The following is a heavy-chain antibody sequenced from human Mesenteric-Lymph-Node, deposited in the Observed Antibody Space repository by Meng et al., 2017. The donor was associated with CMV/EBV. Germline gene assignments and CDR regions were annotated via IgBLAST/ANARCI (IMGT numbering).Heavy chain of an antibody. Sequence: GGSLRLSCAASGFTFSDSAIHWIRQASGKGLEWVGRIRSKGNTYATSHAASVKGRFTTSRDESKNTAYLQMNSLKTEDTAVYYCTTDPPVPAAILGYYYGMDVWGQGTTVTVSS. V-gene: IGHV3-73*01. D-gene: IGHD2-2*02. J-gene: IGHJ6*02. CDR1: GFTFSDSA. CDR3: TTDPPVPAAILGYYYGMDV. CDR2: IRSKGNTYAT.